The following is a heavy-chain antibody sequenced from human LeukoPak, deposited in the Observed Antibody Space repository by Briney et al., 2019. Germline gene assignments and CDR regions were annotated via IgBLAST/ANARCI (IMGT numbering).Heavy chain of an antibody. D-gene: IGHD3-3*01. CDR2: MNPNSGNT. J-gene: IGHJ4*02. V-gene: IGHV1-8*03. CDR3: ARPSVGYDFWSGYLYYFDY. CDR1: GYTFTSYD. Sequence: GASVKVSCKASGYTFTSYDINWVRQATGQGLEWMGWMNPNSGNTGYAQKFQGRVTITRNTSISTTYMELSSLRSEDTAVYYCARPSVGYDFWSGYLYYFDYWGQGTLVTVSS.